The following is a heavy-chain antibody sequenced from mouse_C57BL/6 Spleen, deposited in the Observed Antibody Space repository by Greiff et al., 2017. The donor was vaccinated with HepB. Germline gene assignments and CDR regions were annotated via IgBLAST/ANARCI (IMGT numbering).Heavy chain of an antibody. Sequence: QVQLQQSGPALVQPGASVKLSCKASGYTFTSYDINWVKQRPGQGLEWIGWIYPRDGSTKYNAKFKGKATLTVDTSSSTAYMELHSLTSEDSAVYFCAGGAMDYWGQGTSVTVSS. CDR2: IYPRDGST. J-gene: IGHJ4*01. V-gene: IGHV1-85*01. CDR3: AGGAMDY. CDR1: GYTFTSYD.